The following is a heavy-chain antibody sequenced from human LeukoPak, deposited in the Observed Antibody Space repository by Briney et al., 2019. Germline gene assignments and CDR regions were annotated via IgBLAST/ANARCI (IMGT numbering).Heavy chain of an antibody. V-gene: IGHV4-34*01. CDR3: ARGRSYYSSGDTFDY. CDR2: INHSGST. CDR1: GGSFSGYY. Sequence: SETLSLTCAVYGGSFSGYYWSWIRQPPGKGLEWIGEINHSGSTNYNPSLKSRVTISVDTSKNQFSLKLSSVTAADTAVYYCARGRSYYSSGDTFDYWGQGTLVTVSS. J-gene: IGHJ4*02. D-gene: IGHD3-10*01.